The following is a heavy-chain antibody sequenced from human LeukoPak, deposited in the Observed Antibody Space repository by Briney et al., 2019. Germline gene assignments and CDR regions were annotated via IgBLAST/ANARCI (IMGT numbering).Heavy chain of an antibody. CDR1: GGSCSSDS. V-gene: IGHV4-59*01. J-gene: IGHJ6*03. D-gene: IGHD5-18*01. Sequence: SETLSLTCTVSGGSCSSDSWRWIRQPPGQGLEWIGYISYSGSTSYNPSLKSRVTISVDPSKSQLSLKLRSVTAADTAVYYCARRTRSFSYNYGDAYYYYCMDVWGKGTTVIVS. CDR2: ISYSGST. CDR3: ARRTRSFSYNYGDAYYYYCMDV.